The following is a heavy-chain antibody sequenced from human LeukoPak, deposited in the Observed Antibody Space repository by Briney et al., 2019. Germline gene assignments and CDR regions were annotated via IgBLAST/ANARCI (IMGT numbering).Heavy chain of an antibody. CDR1: GGSINSYY. CDR3: GRHSESSPHYLDY. D-gene: IGHD1-26*01. J-gene: IGHJ4*02. V-gene: IGHV4-59*08. CDR2: IYYSGST. Sequence: PSETLSLTCTVSGGSINSYYWSWLRQPPGKGLEWIGFIYYSGSTHYKSSLKSRVTISVDTSKNQFSLRLSSVTAADTAVYYCGRHSESSPHYLDYWGQGTLVTVSS.